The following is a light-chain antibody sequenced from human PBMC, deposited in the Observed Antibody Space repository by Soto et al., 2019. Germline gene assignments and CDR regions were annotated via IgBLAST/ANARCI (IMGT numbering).Light chain of an antibody. Sequence: QSALTQPRSVSGSPGQAVTISCTGTSSDVGGYYYVSWYQQHPGKAPKLMIYDVNKRPSGVPDRFSASKSGITASLTISGLQAEDEADYYCSSFKGTNSFVFGTGTKLTVL. CDR3: SSFKGTNSFV. CDR2: DVN. CDR1: SSDVGGYYY. V-gene: IGLV2-11*01. J-gene: IGLJ1*01.